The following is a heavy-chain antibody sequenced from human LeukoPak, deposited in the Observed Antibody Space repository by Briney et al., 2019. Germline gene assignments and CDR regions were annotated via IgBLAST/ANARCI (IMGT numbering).Heavy chain of an antibody. J-gene: IGHJ6*02. Sequence: PAETLSLTCTVSGGSIRNYYCGWIRQPPGKGLEWIGSIYYSGSTYYNPSLKSRVTISVDTSKNQFSLKLSSVTAADTAVYYCARLSMRSGMDVWGQGTTVTVSS. V-gene: IGHV4-39*01. D-gene: IGHD3-22*01. CDR3: ARLSMRSGMDV. CDR1: GGSIRNYY. CDR2: IYYSGST.